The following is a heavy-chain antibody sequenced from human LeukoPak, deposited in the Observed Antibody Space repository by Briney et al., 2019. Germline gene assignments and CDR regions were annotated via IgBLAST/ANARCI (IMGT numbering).Heavy chain of an antibody. CDR3: ARDSTRSAFDI. CDR2: IKSGGGT. Sequence: GGSLRLSCAASDFNVRGNDMTWVRQAPGKGLERVSVIKSGGGTFYADSVKGRFTISRDNPKNALYLQMNSLRAEDTAIYYCARDSTRSAFDIWGQGTMVTVSS. CDR1: DFNVRGND. J-gene: IGHJ3*02. V-gene: IGHV3-53*01.